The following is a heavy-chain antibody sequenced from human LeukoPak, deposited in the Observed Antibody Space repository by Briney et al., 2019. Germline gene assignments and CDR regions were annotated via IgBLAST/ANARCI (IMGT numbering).Heavy chain of an antibody. Sequence: SGGSLRLSCEASGFAFRVYAMSWLRQPPGKGLEWVSTINANSGTTSYAASVRGRFTISRDNSKNALYLQLTTLRADDTATYYCAKPISGGLAVTADWFHPWGQGTLVVVSS. V-gene: IGHV3-23*01. CDR3: AKPISGGLAVTADWFHP. J-gene: IGHJ5*01. D-gene: IGHD6-19*01. CDR1: GFAFRVYA. CDR2: INANSGTT.